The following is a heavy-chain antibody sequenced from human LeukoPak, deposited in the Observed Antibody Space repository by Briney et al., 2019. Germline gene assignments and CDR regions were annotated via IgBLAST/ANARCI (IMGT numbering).Heavy chain of an antibody. CDR1: GFTFSSYA. V-gene: IGHV3-30*04. J-gene: IGHJ4*02. D-gene: IGHD4-17*01. CDR3: ARWVTTDY. Sequence: GGSLRLSCAASGFTFSSYAMHWDRQAPGKGLEWVAVISYDGSNKYYADSVKGRFTISRDNSKNTLYLQMNSLRAEDTAVYYCARWVTTDYWGQGTLVTVSS. CDR2: ISYDGSNK.